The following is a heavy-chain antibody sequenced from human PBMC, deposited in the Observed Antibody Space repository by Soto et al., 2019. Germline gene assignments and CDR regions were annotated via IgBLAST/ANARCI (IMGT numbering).Heavy chain of an antibody. CDR3: AKVSGSYYDAFDI. CDR1: GFTFDDYA. Sequence: GGSLRLSCAASGFTFDDYAMHWVRQAPGKGLEWVSGISWNSGSIGYADSVKGRFTISRDNAKNSLYLQMNSLRAEDTALYYCAKVSGSYYDAFDIWGQGTMVTVSS. CDR2: ISWNSGSI. V-gene: IGHV3-9*01. D-gene: IGHD1-26*01. J-gene: IGHJ3*02.